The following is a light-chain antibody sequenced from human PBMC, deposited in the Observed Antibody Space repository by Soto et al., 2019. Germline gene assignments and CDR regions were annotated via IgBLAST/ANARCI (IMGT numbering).Light chain of an antibody. V-gene: IGKV1-39*01. CDR3: QQTYSNMLS. J-gene: IGKJ4*01. CDR1: QSINNY. Sequence: DIQMTQSPSSLSASVGDSVTIACRTSQSINNYLNWYQQKPGKAPRLLIYSASTLESGVPSRFTGGGTGADFALTITGLQPEDFATDYCQQTYSNMLSFGGGTRVEIK. CDR2: SAS.